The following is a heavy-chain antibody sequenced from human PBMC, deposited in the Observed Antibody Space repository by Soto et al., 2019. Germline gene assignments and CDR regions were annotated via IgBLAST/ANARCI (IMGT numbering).Heavy chain of an antibody. D-gene: IGHD2-2*01. V-gene: IGHV5-51*01. CDR3: RRYCSSTSCHAAFDI. Sequence: PGESLKISCKGSGYSFTSYWIGWVRQMPGKGLEWMGIIYPGDSDTRYSPSFQGQVTISADKSISTAYLQWSSLKASDTAMYYCRRYCSSTSCHAAFDIWGQGTMVTVSS. CDR1: GYSFTSYW. CDR2: IYPGDSDT. J-gene: IGHJ3*02.